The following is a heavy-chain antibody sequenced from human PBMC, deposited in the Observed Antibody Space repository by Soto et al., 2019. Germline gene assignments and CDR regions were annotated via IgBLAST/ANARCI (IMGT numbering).Heavy chain of an antibody. CDR2: INAGNGNT. CDR3: ARDIQGDYYDSSGYPFDY. J-gene: IGHJ4*02. Sequence: VTVSCKASGYTFTSYAMHWVRQAPGQRLEWMGWINAGNGNTKYSQKFQGRVTITRDTSASTAYMELSSLRSEDTAVYYCARDIQGDYYDSSGYPFDYWGQGTLVTV. V-gene: IGHV1-3*01. D-gene: IGHD3-22*01. CDR1: GYTFTSYA.